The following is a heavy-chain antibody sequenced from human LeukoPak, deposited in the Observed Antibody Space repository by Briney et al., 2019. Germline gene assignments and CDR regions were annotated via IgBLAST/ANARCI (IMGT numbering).Heavy chain of an antibody. Sequence: SETLSLTCTVSGGSISSYYWSWLRQPPGKGLEWLGSIYYSGSTYYNPSLKSRVTISVETSKNQFSLKLSSVTAAETAVYYCARHGGYYDSSGHDAFDIWGQGTMVTVSS. D-gene: IGHD3-22*01. V-gene: IGHV4-59*05. CDR2: IYYSGST. CDR3: ARHGGYYDSSGHDAFDI. CDR1: GGSISSYY. J-gene: IGHJ3*02.